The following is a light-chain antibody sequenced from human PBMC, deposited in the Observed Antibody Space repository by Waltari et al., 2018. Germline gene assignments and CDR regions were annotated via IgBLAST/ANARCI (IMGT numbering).Light chain of an antibody. CDR1: QGVNSN. CDR3: QQYDEWPLT. J-gene: IGKJ4*01. Sequence: EIVMTQSPATLSVSPGERATLSCRGSQGVNSNLAWYQQKPGHAPRLPIYDASTGATGIPARFSGSGSGTEFTLTISSLQSEDFGVYHCQQYDEWPLTFGGGTKVEIK. CDR2: DAS. V-gene: IGKV3-15*01.